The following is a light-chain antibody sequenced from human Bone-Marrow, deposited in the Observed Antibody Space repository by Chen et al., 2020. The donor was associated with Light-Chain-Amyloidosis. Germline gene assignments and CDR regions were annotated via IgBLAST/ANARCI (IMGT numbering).Light chain of an antibody. J-gene: IGLJ1*01. V-gene: IGLV2-14*01. CDR3: SSYTITNTRV. CDR2: EVT. Sequence: QSALPQPASVSGSPGQSITIPCTGTSSDGGGDNHVSWYQQHPDKAPKLMIYEVTNRPSWVPDRFSGSKSDNTASLTISGLQTEDEADYFCSSYTITNTRVFGSGTRVTVL. CDR1: SSDGGGDNH.